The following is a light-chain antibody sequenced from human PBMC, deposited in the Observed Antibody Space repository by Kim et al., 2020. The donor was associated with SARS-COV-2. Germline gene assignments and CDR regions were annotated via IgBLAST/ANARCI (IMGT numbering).Light chain of an antibody. J-gene: IGKJ2*03. V-gene: IGKV4-1*01. CDR1: QTVLYNSNNKNY. CDR2: WAS. Sequence: STLNCKSSQTVLYNSNNKNYLACYQQKPGQAPKLLIYWASIRESGVSDRFSGSGSETDFTLTISSLQAEDVAVYYCQQYYSTPPSFGQGTKLEI. CDR3: QQYYSTPPS.